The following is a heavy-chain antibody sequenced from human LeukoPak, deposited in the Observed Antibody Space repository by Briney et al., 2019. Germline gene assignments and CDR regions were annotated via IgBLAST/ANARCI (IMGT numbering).Heavy chain of an antibody. V-gene: IGHV4-34*01. CDR2: INHSGST. J-gene: IGHJ6*02. CDR3: ARAFSPYYYYGMDV. Sequence: PSETLSLTCAVYGGSFSGYYWSWIRQPPVKGLEWIGEINHSGSTNYNPSLKSRVTISVDTSKNQFSLKLSSVTAADTAVYYCARAFSPYYYYGMDVWGQGTTVTVSS. CDR1: GGSFSGYY. D-gene: IGHD3-3*01.